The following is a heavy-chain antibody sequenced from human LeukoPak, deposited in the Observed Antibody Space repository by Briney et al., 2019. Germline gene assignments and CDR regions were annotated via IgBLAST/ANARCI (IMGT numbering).Heavy chain of an antibody. Sequence: PGGSLRLSCAASGFTFSSYAMTWVRQAPGKGLEWVSAISGSGGGTYYADSVKGRFTISRDNSKNTLYLQMNSLRAEDTAVYYCANWRRTSTWYLPDAFDIWGQGTMVTVSS. CDR2: ISGSGGGT. CDR1: GFTFSSYA. CDR3: ANWRRTSTWYLPDAFDI. J-gene: IGHJ3*02. D-gene: IGHD4-23*01. V-gene: IGHV3-23*01.